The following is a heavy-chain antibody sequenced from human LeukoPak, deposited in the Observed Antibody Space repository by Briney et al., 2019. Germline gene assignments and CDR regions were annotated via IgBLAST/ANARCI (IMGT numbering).Heavy chain of an antibody. CDR2: ISANGGST. CDR1: GFIISNYA. D-gene: IGHD6-13*01. J-gene: IGHJ4*02. Sequence: GGSLRLSCPASGFIISNYAMHWVRQAPGKGLEYVSGISANGGSTYYADSVKGRFTISRDNSKNTLYLQMSSLRTEDTAIYHCVKDLYKGDSSSWYYFGYWGQGTLDSVSS. CDR3: VKDLYKGDSSSWYYFGY. V-gene: IGHV3-64D*06.